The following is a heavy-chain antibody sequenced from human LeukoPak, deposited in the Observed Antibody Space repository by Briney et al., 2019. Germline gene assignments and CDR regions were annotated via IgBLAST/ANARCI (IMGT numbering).Heavy chain of an antibody. Sequence: PGASLSLSCAASGFTFSSYEMYWVRPAPGKGLEWVSYISSSGSTIYYPDSVKGRFTISRDNAKNSLYLQMNSLRAEDTAVYYCARVCSSGRLIWGQGTMVTVSS. CDR3: ARVCSSGRLI. CDR1: GFTFSSYE. D-gene: IGHD6-19*01. V-gene: IGHV3-48*03. CDR2: ISSSGSTI. J-gene: IGHJ3*02.